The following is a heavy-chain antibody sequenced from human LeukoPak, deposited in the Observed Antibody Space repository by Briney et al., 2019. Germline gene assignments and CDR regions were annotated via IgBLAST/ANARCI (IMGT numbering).Heavy chain of an antibody. CDR2: ISGSGGSI. V-gene: IGHV3-23*01. Sequence: GGSLRLSCAASGLTFSSYAMSWVRQAPGKGLEWVSTISGSGGSIWYADSVKGRFTISRDNSKNSLYLQMNSLRAEDTAIYYCARDSPDYGGKGLDYWGQGTLVTVSS. CDR3: ARDSPDYGGKGLDY. D-gene: IGHD4-23*01. J-gene: IGHJ4*02. CDR1: GLTFSSYA.